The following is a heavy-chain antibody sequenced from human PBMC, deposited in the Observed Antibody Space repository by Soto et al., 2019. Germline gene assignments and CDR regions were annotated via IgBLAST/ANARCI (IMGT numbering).Heavy chain of an antibody. Sequence: SLRLSCAASGFTFSIYAMSCVRQAPGNCLEWVSAISGSGGSTYYADSVKGRFTISRDNSKNTLYLQMNSLRAEDTAVYYCAKHFSGSGSYYATPNDYWGQGNLVTVSS. D-gene: IGHD1-26*01. CDR1: GFTFSIYA. CDR3: AKHFSGSGSYYATPNDY. CDR2: ISGSGGST. J-gene: IGHJ4*02. V-gene: IGHV3-23*01.